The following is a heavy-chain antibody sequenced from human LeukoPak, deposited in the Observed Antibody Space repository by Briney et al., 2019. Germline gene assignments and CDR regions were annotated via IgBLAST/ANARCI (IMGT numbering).Heavy chain of an antibody. D-gene: IGHD3-10*02. CDR2: IYHSGST. Sequence: SETLSLTCAVSGGSISSSNWWSWVRQPPGKGLEWIGEIYHSGSTNYNPSLKSRVTISVDKSKNQFSLKLSSVTAADTAVYYCARASGTGLLFGVQEWGQGTLVTVSS. V-gene: IGHV4-4*02. CDR1: GGSISSSNW. CDR3: ARASGTGLLFGVQE. J-gene: IGHJ4*02.